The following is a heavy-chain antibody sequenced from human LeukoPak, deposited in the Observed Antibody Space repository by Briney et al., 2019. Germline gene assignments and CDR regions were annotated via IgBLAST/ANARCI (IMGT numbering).Heavy chain of an antibody. CDR2: LYPSDSYT. CDR3: AGLRPGSPDY. Sequence: HGEALKISCRGSGYNFTGHWISWGRQRPGKGLEGRGRLYPSDSYTNYSPSFQGHVTISADQSIRTAYLQSSSLKASDTAIYYRAGLRPGSPDYWGQATLVTVSS. CDR1: GYNFTGHW. J-gene: IGHJ4*02. V-gene: IGHV5-10-1*01.